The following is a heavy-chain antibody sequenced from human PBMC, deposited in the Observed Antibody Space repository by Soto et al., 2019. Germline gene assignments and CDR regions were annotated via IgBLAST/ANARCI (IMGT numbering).Heavy chain of an antibody. J-gene: IGHJ4*02. Sequence: SETLSLTCAVYGGSFSGYYWSWIRQLPGKGLEWIGEINHSGSTNYNPSLKSRVTISVDTSKNQFSLKLSSVTAADTAVYYCAKYYYDSSGYYYSGHWGQGTLVTVSS. CDR1: GGSFSGYY. CDR3: AKYYYDSSGYYYSGH. D-gene: IGHD3-22*01. V-gene: IGHV4-34*01. CDR2: INHSGST.